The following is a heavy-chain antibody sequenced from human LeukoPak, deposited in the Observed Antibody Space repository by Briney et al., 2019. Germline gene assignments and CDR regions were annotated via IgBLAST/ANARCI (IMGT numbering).Heavy chain of an antibody. CDR3: AREIGDCGGDCCLGAFDI. V-gene: IGHV1-69*04. D-gene: IGHD2-21*01. CDR1: GGTFSSYT. J-gene: IGHJ3*02. CDR2: IIPILGIA. Sequence: SVKVSCKASGGTFSSYTISWVRQAPGQGLEWMGRIIPILGIANYAQKFQGRVTITADKSTSTAYMELSSLRSEDTAVYYCAREIGDCGGDCCLGAFDIWGQGTMVTVSS.